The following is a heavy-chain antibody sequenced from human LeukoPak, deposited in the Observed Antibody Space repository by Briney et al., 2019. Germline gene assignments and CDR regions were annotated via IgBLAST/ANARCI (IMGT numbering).Heavy chain of an antibody. CDR3: VRSTLDAFDL. D-gene: IGHD1-1*01. CDR1: GLSVSSKY. V-gene: IGHV3-66*02. J-gene: IGHJ3*01. Sequence: GGSLRLSCVASGLSVSSKYMSWVRQAPGKGLEWVSVLFSGGSTHYVDSVRGRFTISRDESKNTLFLQMNSLRVEDTAVYYCVRSTLDAFDLWGQGTMVTVSS. CDR2: LFSGGST.